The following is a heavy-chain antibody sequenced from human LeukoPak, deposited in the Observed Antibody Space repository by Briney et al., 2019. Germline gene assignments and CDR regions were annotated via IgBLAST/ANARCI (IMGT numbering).Heavy chain of an antibody. J-gene: IGHJ4*02. D-gene: IGHD3-9*01. Sequence: MASETLSLTCTVSGGSFSSFCWSWIRQPPGKGLEWIGYIYYSGNTDYNPSLKSRVTISVDTSKNQFSLKLSSVTAADTAVYYCARFSMKDWFFDYWGQGTLVTVSS. CDR2: IYYSGNT. V-gene: IGHV4-59*01. CDR3: ARFSMKDWFFDY. CDR1: GGSFSSFC.